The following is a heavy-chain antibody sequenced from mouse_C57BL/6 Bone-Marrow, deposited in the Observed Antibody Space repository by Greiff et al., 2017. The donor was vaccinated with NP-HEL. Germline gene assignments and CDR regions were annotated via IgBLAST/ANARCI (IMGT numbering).Heavy chain of an antibody. J-gene: IGHJ2*01. V-gene: IGHV1-69*01. D-gene: IGHD3-3*01. CDR1: GYTFTSYW. Sequence: QVHVKQPGAELVMPGASVKLSCKASGYTFTSYWMHWVKQRPGQGLEWIGEIDPSDSYTNYNQKFKGKSTLTVDKSSSTAYMQLSSLTSEDSAVYYCAREGRYWGQGTTLTVSS. CDR2: IDPSDSYT. CDR3: AREGRY.